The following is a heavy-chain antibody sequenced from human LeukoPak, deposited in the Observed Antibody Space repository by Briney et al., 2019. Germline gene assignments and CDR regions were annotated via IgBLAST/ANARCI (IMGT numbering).Heavy chain of an antibody. V-gene: IGHV3-30*18. CDR1: GLTFSGYD. CDR3: AKDFWSATYYFDY. Sequence: GGSLRLSCAASGLTFSGYDIHWVRQAPGKGLEWVAVISYDGSNKYYADSVKGRFTISRDNSKNTLYLQMTSLRAEDTAVYYCAKDFWSATYYFDYWGQGTLDTVSS. D-gene: IGHD3-3*01. J-gene: IGHJ4*02. CDR2: ISYDGSNK.